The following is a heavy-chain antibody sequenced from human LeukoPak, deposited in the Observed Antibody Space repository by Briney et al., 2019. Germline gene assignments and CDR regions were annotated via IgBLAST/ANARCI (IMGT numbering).Heavy chain of an antibody. Sequence: GGSLRLSCAASGFTFSSYSMNWVRQAPGKGLEWVSSISSSSSYIYYADSVKGRFTISRDNAKNSLYLQMNSLRAEDTAVYYCARLVFSGWFDPWGQGTLVTVSS. D-gene: IGHD2-2*01. CDR3: ARLVFSGWFDP. CDR2: ISSSSSYI. J-gene: IGHJ5*02. CDR1: GFTFSSYS. V-gene: IGHV3-21*01.